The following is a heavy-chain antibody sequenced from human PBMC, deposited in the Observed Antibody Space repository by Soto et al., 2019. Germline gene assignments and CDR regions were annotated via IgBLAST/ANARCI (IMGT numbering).Heavy chain of an antibody. D-gene: IGHD6-19*01. V-gene: IGHV4-31*03. Sequence: QVQLQESGPGLVKPSQTLSLTCTVSGGSISSGGYYWNWIRQHPGKGLEWIGYIYYSGSTYYNPSLKNRVSISVDTSKNQFSLKLSSVTAADTAVYYCARDSGVAVAGPIDYWGQGTLVTVSS. CDR2: IYYSGST. CDR3: ARDSGVAVAGPIDY. J-gene: IGHJ4*02. CDR1: GGSISSGGYY.